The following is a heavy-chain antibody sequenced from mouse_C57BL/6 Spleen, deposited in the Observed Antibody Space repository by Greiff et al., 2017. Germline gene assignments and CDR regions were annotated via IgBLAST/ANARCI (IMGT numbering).Heavy chain of an antibody. Sequence: EVQLVESEGGLVQPGSSMKLSCTASGFTFSDYYMAWVRQVPEKGLEWVANINYDGSSTYYLDSLKSRFIISRDNAKNILYLQMSSLKSEDTATYYCAREDYGKVYAMDYWGQGTSVTVSS. V-gene: IGHV5-16*01. CDR3: AREDYGKVYAMDY. CDR1: GFTFSDYY. J-gene: IGHJ4*01. CDR2: INYDGSST. D-gene: IGHD2-1*01.